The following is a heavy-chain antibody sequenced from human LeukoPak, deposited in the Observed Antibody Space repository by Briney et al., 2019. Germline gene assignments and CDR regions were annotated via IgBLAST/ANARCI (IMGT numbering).Heavy chain of an antibody. V-gene: IGHV3-48*01. J-gene: IGHJ4*02. CDR1: GFTFSSYT. CDR2: ISSSSSTI. D-gene: IGHD3-9*01. Sequence: GGSLRLSCAASGFTFSSYTMNWVRQAPGKGLEWVSYISSSSSTIYYADSVKGRFTISRDNSKNTLYLQMNSLRAEDTAVYYCAKENPLRYFDWSPQGYFDYWGQGTLVTVSS. CDR3: AKENPLRYFDWSPQGYFDY.